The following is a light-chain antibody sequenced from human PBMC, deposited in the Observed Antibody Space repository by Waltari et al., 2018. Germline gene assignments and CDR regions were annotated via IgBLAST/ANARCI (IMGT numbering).Light chain of an antibody. Sequence: DIQMTQSPSTLSASVGDRVTITYRASQSRSTWLAWYQQKPGRAPKPLIYKASILDSGVPSRFSGSESGAESTLTISSLQPDDVATYYCQQYNGYSPGTFGQGTKVEIK. CDR2: KAS. CDR1: QSRSTW. V-gene: IGKV1-5*03. J-gene: IGKJ1*01. CDR3: QQYNGYSPGT.